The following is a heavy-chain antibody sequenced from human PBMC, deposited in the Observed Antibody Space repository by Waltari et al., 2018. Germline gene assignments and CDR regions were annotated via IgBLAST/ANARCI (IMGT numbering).Heavy chain of an antibody. Sequence: EVQLVESGGGLVQPGESLRLSCTTSGFTFSDSWMSWGRQDPGKGMGCLAKIRPDVSEKYYVDSVRGRFTISRDNAKNSLYLQMNSLRTEDTAVYFCARDKSGSMDVWGQGTTVTVSS. CDR3: ARDKSGSMDV. CDR2: IRPDVSEK. J-gene: IGHJ6*02. CDR1: GFTFSDSW. V-gene: IGHV3-7*03. D-gene: IGHD3-10*01.